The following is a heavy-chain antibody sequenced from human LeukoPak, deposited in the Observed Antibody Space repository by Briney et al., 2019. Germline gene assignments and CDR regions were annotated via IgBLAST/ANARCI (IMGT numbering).Heavy chain of an antibody. D-gene: IGHD5-24*01. V-gene: IGHV3-48*02. J-gene: IGHJ4*02. Sequence: GGSLRLSCTASGFTFSDYSMNWFRQAPGKGLDWVSYITSSGNTIYYADSVKGRFSISRDNAKNSLYLQMNSLRDEDTAVYYCARGYKFAFDYWGQGTLVAVSS. CDR1: GFTFSDYS. CDR2: ITSSGNTI. CDR3: ARGYKFAFDY.